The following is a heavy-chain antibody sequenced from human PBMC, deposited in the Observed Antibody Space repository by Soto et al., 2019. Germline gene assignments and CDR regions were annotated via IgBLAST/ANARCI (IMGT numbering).Heavy chain of an antibody. CDR3: ARVPSSSGRAHFDY. CDR1: GFTFSSHT. Sequence: GGSLRLSCAASGFTFSSHTMHWVRQAPGKGLEWVAVISYDGSNKYYADSVKGRFTISRDNSKNTLYLQMNSLRAEDTAVYYCARVPSSSGRAHFDYWGQGTLVTVSS. V-gene: IGHV3-30-3*01. D-gene: IGHD2-15*01. J-gene: IGHJ4*02. CDR2: ISYDGSNK.